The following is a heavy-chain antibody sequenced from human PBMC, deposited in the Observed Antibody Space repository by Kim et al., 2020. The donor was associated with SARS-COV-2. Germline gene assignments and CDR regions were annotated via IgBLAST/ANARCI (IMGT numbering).Heavy chain of an antibody. J-gene: IGHJ4*01. D-gene: IGHD1-1*01. Sequence: KFQGRFTITRDTPASTAFMGLSSLTSEDTAIYYCARDGTTRNGGYYFDYWGQGALVTVSS. CDR3: ARDGTTRNGGYYFDY. V-gene: IGHV1-3*01.